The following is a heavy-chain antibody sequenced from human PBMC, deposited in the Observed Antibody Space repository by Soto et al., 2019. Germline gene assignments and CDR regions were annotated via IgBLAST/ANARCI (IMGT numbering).Heavy chain of an antibody. V-gene: IGHV3-48*02. Sequence: EVQLVESGGGLVQPGGSLRLSCAASGFTFSSYSMNWVRQAPGKGLEWVSYISSSSSTIYYADSVKGRFTISRDNAKNSLYLQMNSLRDEDTAVYYCARANTAMVRRSFDYWGPGTLVTVSS. CDR2: ISSSSSTI. CDR1: GFTFSSYS. CDR3: ARANTAMVRRSFDY. J-gene: IGHJ4*02. D-gene: IGHD5-18*01.